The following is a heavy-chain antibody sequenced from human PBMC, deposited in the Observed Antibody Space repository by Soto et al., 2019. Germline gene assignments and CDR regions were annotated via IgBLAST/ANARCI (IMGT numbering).Heavy chain of an antibody. J-gene: IGHJ4*02. Sequence: EVQLLESGGGLVQPGGSLRLSCAASGFTFSSYAMSWVRQAPGKGLEWVSAISGSGGSTYYADSVKGRFTISRDNSKNTRDLQMNSLRAEDTAVYYGANVGKGYYGDYWGQGTLVTVSS. CDR1: GFTFSSYA. CDR3: ANVGKGYYGDY. D-gene: IGHD3-10*01. CDR2: ISGSGGST. V-gene: IGHV3-23*01.